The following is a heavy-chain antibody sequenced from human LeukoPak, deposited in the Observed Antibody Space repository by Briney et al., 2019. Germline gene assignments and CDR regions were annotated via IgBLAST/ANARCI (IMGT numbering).Heavy chain of an antibody. V-gene: IGHV3-21*01. CDR1: GFTFSSYS. CDR3: ARSREANHYYYMDV. J-gene: IGHJ6*03. Sequence: GGSLRLSCAASGFTFSSYSMNWVRQAPGKGLEWVSSISSSSSYIYYADSVKGRFTISRDNAKNSLYLQMNSLRAEDTAVYYCARSREANHYYYMDVWGKGTTVTISS. CDR2: ISSSSSYI.